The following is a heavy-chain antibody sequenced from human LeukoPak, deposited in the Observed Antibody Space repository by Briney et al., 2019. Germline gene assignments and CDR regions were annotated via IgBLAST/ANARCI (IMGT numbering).Heavy chain of an antibody. CDR1: GFTFENFA. Sequence: GGSLRLSCSVSGFTFENFAMNWVRQAPGKGLEWVSVIRDNGDTTFYADSVKGRFTISRDNAKNILYLQMHNLGVEDTAVYFCAKGEWELPTFFDHWGQRTLLNVSS. CDR2: IRDNGDTT. CDR3: AKGEWELPTFFDH. V-gene: IGHV3-23*01. D-gene: IGHD1-26*01. J-gene: IGHJ4*02.